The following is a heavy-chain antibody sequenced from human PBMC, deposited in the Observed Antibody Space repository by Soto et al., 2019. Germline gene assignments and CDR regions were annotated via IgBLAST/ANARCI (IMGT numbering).Heavy chain of an antibody. CDR3: APEQWGYCTTTSCYFPIASSYRRRDP. V-gene: IGHV1-69*13. J-gene: IGHJ5*02. CDR2: IIPIFGTA. D-gene: IGHD2-2*01. CDR1: VGTISRYA. Sequence: AVKVSCKACVGTISRYAISWVRQAPGQGLEWMGGIIPIFGTANYAQKFQGRVTITADESTSTAYMELSSLRSEDTAVYYCAPEQWGYCTTTSCYFPIASSYRRRDPWG.